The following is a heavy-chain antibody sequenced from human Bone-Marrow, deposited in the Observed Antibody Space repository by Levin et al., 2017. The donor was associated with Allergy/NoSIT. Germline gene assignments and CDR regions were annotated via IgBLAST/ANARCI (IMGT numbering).Heavy chain of an antibody. CDR3: ARDRFLAVAGDDNWFDP. CDR1: GYTFTSYG. Sequence: GASVKVSCKASGYTFTSYGISWVRQAPGQGLEWMGWISAYNGNTNYAQKLQGRVTMTTDTSTSTAYMELRSLRSDDTAVYYCARDRFLAVAGDDNWFDPWGQGTLVTVSS. J-gene: IGHJ5*02. V-gene: IGHV1-18*01. D-gene: IGHD6-19*01. CDR2: ISAYNGNT.